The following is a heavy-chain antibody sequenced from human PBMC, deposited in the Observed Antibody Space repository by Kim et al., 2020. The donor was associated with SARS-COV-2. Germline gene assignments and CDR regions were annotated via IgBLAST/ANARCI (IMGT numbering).Heavy chain of an antibody. D-gene: IGHD2-15*01. CDR3: ARDEVVVAATQLYYYYGMDV. V-gene: IGHV1-69*13. CDR2: IIPIFGTA. Sequence: SVKVSCKASGGTFSSYAISWVRQAPGQGLEWMGGIIPIFGTANHAQKFQGRVTITADESTSTAYMELSSLRSEDTAVYYCARDEVVVAATQLYYYYGMDVWGQGTTVTVSS. J-gene: IGHJ6*02. CDR1: GGTFSSYA.